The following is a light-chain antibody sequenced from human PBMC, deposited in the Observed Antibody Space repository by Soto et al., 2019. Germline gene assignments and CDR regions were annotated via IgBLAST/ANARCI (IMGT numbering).Light chain of an antibody. CDR3: RSYTSSSNVL. CDR2: DDS. J-gene: IGLJ2*01. V-gene: IGLV2-14*01. CDR1: SSDVGGYNY. Sequence: QSALTQPAPVFGSPGHSITVSCTVTSSDVGGYNYVTWYQQHPGKAPKLMIYDDSNRPSGVSNRFSGSKSGNPASLTISGLLAEVEADYYCRSYTSSSNVLFGGGTHPTIL.